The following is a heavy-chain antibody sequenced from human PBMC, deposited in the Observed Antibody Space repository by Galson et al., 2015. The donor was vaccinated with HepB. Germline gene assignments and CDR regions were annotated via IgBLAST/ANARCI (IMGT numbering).Heavy chain of an antibody. J-gene: IGHJ5*02. CDR2: ISSSSSYI. CDR1: GFTFSSYS. CDR3: ARDSSSYGDYPINWFDP. V-gene: IGHV3-21*01. D-gene: IGHD4-17*01. Sequence: SLRLSCAASGFTFSSYSMNWVRQAPGKGLEWVSSISSSSSYIYYADSVKGRFTISRDNAKNSLYLQMNSLRAEDTAVYYCARDSSSYGDYPINWFDPWGQGTLVTVSS.